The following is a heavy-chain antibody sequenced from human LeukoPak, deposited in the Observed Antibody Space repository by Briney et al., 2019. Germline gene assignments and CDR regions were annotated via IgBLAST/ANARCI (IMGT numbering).Heavy chain of an antibody. V-gene: IGHV3-74*01. J-gene: IGHJ4*02. D-gene: IGHD3-10*01. CDR3: ARDRKSGESSEIDF. Sequence: GGSLRLSRAASGFTFSNSWVHWVRQAPGKGLVWVSRINRDGSTTNYAAFVKGRFTVSRDNAKNTLNLQMNSLRAEDTAVYYCARDRKSGESSEIDFWGQGTLVTVSS. CDR1: GFTFSNSW. CDR2: INRDGSTT.